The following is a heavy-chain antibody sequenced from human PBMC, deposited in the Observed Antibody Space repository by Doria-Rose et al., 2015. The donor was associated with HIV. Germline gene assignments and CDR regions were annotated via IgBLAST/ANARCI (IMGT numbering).Heavy chain of an antibody. CDR1: GVSLSSPGMG. J-gene: IGHJ4*02. D-gene: IGHD6-13*01. V-gene: IGHV2-26*01. CDR2: IFSGDER. Sequence: SGPVLVKPTETLTLTCTVSGVSLSSPGMGVSWIRQPPGKALEWLANIFSGDERSYKTSLKSRLTISRGTSKSQVVLTMTDRDPVDTATYYCARIKSSRWYHKYYFDFWGQGTLVIVSA. CDR3: ARIKSSRWYHKYYFDF.